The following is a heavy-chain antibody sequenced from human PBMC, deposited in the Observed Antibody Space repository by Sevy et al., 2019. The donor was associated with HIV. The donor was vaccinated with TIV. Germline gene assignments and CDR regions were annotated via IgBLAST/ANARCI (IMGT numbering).Heavy chain of an antibody. V-gene: IGHV3-30-3*01. CDR1: GFTFSSYA. CDR2: ISYDGSNK. CDR3: AGEDASGWELPRGNDY. D-gene: IGHD1-26*01. J-gene: IGHJ4*02. Sequence: GGSLRLSCAASGFTFSSYAMHWVHQAPGKGLEWVSVISYDGSNKYYADSVKGRFTISRDNSKNTLYLQMNSLRAEDTAVYYCAGEDASGWELPRGNDYWGQGTLVTVSS.